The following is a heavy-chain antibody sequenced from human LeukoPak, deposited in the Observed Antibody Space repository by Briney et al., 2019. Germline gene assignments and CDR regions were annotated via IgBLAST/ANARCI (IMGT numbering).Heavy chain of an antibody. D-gene: IGHD6-19*01. J-gene: IGHJ4*02. CDR3: AKDQYSSDNFDY. CDR1: GHTLTELS. Sequence: ASVKVSCKVSGHTLTELSMHWVRQAPGKGLEWMGGFDPKDGETIYAQKFQGRVTMTEDTSTDTAYMKLSSLRSEDTAVYYCAKDQYSSDNFDYWGQGTLVTVSS. CDR2: FDPKDGET. V-gene: IGHV1-24*01.